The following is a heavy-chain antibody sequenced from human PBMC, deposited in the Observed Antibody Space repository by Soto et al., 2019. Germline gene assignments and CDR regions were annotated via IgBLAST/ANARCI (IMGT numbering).Heavy chain of an antibody. Sequence: EVQLLESGVGLVQTGGSLRLSCAASGFTLSSFSMSWVRQAPGKGLEWVSAISGSGGSTYYADSVKGRFTISRDNSKNPLLLQMNSLRAEDTAEYYCATHKYDAISLHFDYWGQGTLVTVSS. J-gene: IGHJ4*02. D-gene: IGHD2-8*01. V-gene: IGHV3-23*01. CDR2: ISGSGGST. CDR1: GFTLSSFS. CDR3: ATHKYDAISLHFDY.